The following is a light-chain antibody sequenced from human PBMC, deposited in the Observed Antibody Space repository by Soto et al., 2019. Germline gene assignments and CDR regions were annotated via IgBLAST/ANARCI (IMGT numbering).Light chain of an antibody. J-gene: IGLJ2*01. CDR2: DVT. V-gene: IGLV2-14*01. Sequence: QSALTQPASVSGSPGQSITISCTGTSSDVGGYNYVSWYQQEPGKAPKLIIYDVTNRPSGVSNRFSGSKSGNTASLTISGLQAEDEADYYCSSYTSNSPVVFGGGTQLTV. CDR1: SSDVGGYNY. CDR3: SSYTSNSPVV.